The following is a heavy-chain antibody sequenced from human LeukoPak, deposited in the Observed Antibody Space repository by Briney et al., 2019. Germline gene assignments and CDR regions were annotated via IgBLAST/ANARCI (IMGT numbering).Heavy chain of an antibody. CDR1: GGSFSGYY. J-gene: IGHJ5*02. D-gene: IGHD1-1*01. CDR3: ARRGKLEPLNWFDP. Sequence: SETLSLTCAVYGGSFSGYYWSWIRQPPGKGLEWIGSIYYSGSTYYNPSLKSRVTISVDTSKNQFSLKLSSVTAADTAVYYCARRGKLEPLNWFDPWGQGTLVTVSS. CDR2: IYYSGST. V-gene: IGHV4-34*01.